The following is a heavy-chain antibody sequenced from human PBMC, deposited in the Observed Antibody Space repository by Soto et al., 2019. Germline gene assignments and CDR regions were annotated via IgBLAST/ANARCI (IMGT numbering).Heavy chain of an antibody. Sequence: EVQLLESGGDLVQPGGSLRLSCAASGFTFSTFAMSWVRQPPGKGLEWVSAISGSGSSTYDADSVKGRFTISRDNSTNTAKLQINSLRGEDTAVYYCGKGVGLYSGSYTDWGQGTVVIVSS. V-gene: IGHV3-23*01. CDR3: GKGVGLYSGSYTD. D-gene: IGHD1-26*01. CDR1: GFTFSTFA. J-gene: IGHJ4*02. CDR2: ISGSGSST.